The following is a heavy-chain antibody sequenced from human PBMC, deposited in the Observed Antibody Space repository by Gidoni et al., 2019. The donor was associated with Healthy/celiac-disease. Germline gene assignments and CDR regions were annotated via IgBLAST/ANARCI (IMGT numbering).Heavy chain of an antibody. J-gene: IGHJ4*02. D-gene: IGHD3-9*01. Sequence: QLQLVESGGGLVKPGVSLRPSCAASGFTFSDYYMSWIRQAPGKGLEWVSYISSSSSYTNYADSVKGRFTISRDNAKNSLYLQMNSLRAEDTAVYYCATALVETGTGVLDYWGQGTLVTVSS. CDR1: GFTFSDYY. V-gene: IGHV3-11*06. CDR2: ISSSSSYT. CDR3: ATALVETGTGVLDY.